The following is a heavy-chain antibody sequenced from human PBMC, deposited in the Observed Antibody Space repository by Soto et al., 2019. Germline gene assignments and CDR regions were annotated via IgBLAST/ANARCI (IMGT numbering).Heavy chain of an antibody. CDR1: GFTFSSYG. J-gene: IGHJ6*04. V-gene: IGHV3-30*03. CDR3: ARDRDPHTYGDYALVD. D-gene: IGHD4-17*01. Sequence: PGGSLRLSCAASGFTFSSYGMHWVRQAPGKGLEWVAVISYDGSNKYYADSVKGRFTISRDNSKNTLYLQMNSLRAEDTAVYYCARDRDPHTYGDYALVDWGKEATVTISS. CDR2: ISYDGSNK.